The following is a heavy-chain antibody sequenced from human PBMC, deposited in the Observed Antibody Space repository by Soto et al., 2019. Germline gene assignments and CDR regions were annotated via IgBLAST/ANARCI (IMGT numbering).Heavy chain of an antibody. CDR1: GGPFSGNY. Sequence: ASETLSLTCVVYGGPFSGNYWSWIRQAPGKGLEWIGEINRGGDTNYNPSLESRVSISADTSKNQFSLKLRSVTAADTAAYYCARGYGSGSYFHYWGQGTVVTVSS. CDR2: INRGGDT. D-gene: IGHD3-10*01. J-gene: IGHJ4*02. V-gene: IGHV4-34*01. CDR3: ARGYGSGSYFHY.